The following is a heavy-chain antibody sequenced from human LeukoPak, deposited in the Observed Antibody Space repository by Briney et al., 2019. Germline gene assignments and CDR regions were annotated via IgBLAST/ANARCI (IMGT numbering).Heavy chain of an antibody. CDR3: PRLQISTGAFDI. V-gene: IGHV4-38-2*01. D-gene: IGHD1-1*01. Sequence: PSETLSLTCAVSGYSISSGYYWGWIRQPPGKGLEWIGSIYHSGSTYYNPSLKSRVTISVDTSKNQFSLKLSPVTAADKAVNYVPRLQISTGAFDIWGQGTMVTVSS. CDR2: IYHSGST. CDR1: GYSISSGYY. J-gene: IGHJ3*02.